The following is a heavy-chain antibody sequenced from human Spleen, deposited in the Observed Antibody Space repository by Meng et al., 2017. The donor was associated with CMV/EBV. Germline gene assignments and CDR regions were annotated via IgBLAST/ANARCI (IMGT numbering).Heavy chain of an antibody. D-gene: IGHD6-19*01. V-gene: IGHV3-43*01. CDR3: AKNMHLGSAWYWPSPYGMDV. J-gene: IGHJ6*02. Sequence: GESLKISCAASGFTFDDYAMHWVRQSPGKGLEWVSLISWDGGSSHYADSVKGRFTISRDNSKNSLYLEMNNLTTEDTALYYCAKNMHLGSAWYWPSPYGMDVWGQGTTVTVSS. CDR2: ISWDGGSS. CDR1: GFTFDDYA.